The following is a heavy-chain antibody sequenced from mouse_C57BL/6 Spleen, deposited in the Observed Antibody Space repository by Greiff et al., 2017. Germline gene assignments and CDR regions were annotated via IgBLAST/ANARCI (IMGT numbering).Heavy chain of an antibody. V-gene: IGHV1-39*01. CDR1: GYSFTDYN. J-gene: IGHJ1*03. D-gene: IGHD1-1*01. CDR3: ARGSITTVVEGYFDV. Sequence: EVKLQESGPELVKPGASVKISCKASGYSFTDYNMNWVKQSNGKSLEWIGVINPNYGTTSYNQKFKGKATLTVDQSSSTAYMQLNSLTSEDSAVYYCARGSITTVVEGYFDVWGTGTTVTVSS. CDR2: INPNYGTT.